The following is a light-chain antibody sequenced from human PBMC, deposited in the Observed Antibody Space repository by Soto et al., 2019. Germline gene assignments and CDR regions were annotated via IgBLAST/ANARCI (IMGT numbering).Light chain of an antibody. CDR3: QQYQTYAT. CDR2: KAS. Sequence: DYQVTQSPSTLSASVGDRVTITCRASQNIYTWLAWYQQKPGIAPKLLIHKASTLESGVPSRFSGSGFGTEFTLTISGLQPEDSATYYCQQYQTYATFGQGTRLEIK. J-gene: IGKJ5*01. CDR1: QNIYTW. V-gene: IGKV1-5*03.